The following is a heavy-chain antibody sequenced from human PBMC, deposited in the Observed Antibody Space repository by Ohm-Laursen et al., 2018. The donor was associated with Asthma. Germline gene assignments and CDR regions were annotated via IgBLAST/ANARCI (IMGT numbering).Heavy chain of an antibody. CDR1: GGSISGYY. D-gene: IGHD1-26*01. J-gene: IGHJ6*02. CDR2: IYYSGST. CDR3: ARSGWPVDGMDV. V-gene: IGHV4-59*01. Sequence: SETLSLTCTVSGGSISGYYWSWIRQPPGKGLEWIGYIYYSGSTNYNPSLKSRVTISVDTSKNQFSLKLSSVTAADTAVYYCARSGWPVDGMDVWGQGTTVTVSS.